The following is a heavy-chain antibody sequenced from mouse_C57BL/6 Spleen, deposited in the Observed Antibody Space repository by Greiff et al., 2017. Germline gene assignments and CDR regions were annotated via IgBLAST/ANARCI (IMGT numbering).Heavy chain of an antibody. J-gene: IGHJ3*01. Sequence: EVKLQESGGGLVQPGGSLKLSCAASGFTFSDYYMYWVRQTPEKRLEWVAYISNGGGSTYYPDTVKGRFTISRDNAKNTLYLQMSRLKSEDTAMYYCARPYYYGSSYWFAYWGQGTLVTVSA. CDR2: ISNGGGST. CDR1: GFTFSDYY. D-gene: IGHD1-1*01. CDR3: ARPYYYGSSYWFAY. V-gene: IGHV5-12*01.